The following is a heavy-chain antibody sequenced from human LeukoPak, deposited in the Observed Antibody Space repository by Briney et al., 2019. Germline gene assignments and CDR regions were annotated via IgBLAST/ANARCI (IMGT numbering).Heavy chain of an antibody. CDR1: GYTFTGYY. V-gene: IGHV1-2*02. D-gene: IGHD3-3*01. J-gene: IGHJ6*02. Sequence: ASVKVSCKASGYTFTGYYMHWVRQAPGQGLEWMGWINPNSGGTNYAQKFQGRVTVTRDTSISTAYMELSRLRSDDTAVYYCARSQRITIFGVVPPWGYYYGMDVWGQGTTVTVSS. CDR2: INPNSGGT. CDR3: ARSQRITIFGVVPPWGYYYGMDV.